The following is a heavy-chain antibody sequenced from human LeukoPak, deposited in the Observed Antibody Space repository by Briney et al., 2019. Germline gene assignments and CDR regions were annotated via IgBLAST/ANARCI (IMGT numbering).Heavy chain of an antibody. J-gene: IGHJ4*02. D-gene: IGHD4-17*01. CDR1: GFTFSSYA. CDR2: ISSNGGST. V-gene: IGHV3-64*01. CDR3: ARETTVTSDY. Sequence: GGSLRLSCAASGFTFSSYAMHWVRQAPGKGLEYVSAISSNGGSTYYANSVKGRFTISRDNSKNTLYLQMGSLRAEDMAVYYCARETTVTSDYWGQGTLVTVSS.